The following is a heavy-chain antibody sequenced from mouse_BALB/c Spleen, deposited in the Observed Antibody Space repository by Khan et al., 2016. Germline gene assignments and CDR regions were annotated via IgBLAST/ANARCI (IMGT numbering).Heavy chain of an antibody. CDR3: AIDSTTLSEGAMDY. CDR2: ISDGGSYI. J-gene: IGHJ4*01. D-gene: IGHD6-1*01. CDR1: GFIFSDYY. Sequence: EVELVESGGGLVKPGGSLKLSCAASGFIFSDYYMYWVRQTPEKRLEWVATISDGGSYISYPDSVKGRFTISRDNAKNNRNLQVRRQKSEDTARYYSAIDSTTLSEGAMDYWGRGTSVTVAT. V-gene: IGHV5-4*02.